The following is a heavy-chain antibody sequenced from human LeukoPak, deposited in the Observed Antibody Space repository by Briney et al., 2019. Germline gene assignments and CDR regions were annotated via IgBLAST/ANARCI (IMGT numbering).Heavy chain of an antibody. CDR2: ISYDGSNK. Sequence: PGGSLRLSCXASGFTFSSYAMHWVRQAPGKGLEWVAVISYDGSNKYYADSVKGRFTISRDNSKNTLYLQMNSLRAEDTAVYYCARENYYDSSGRSHFDYWGQGTLVTVSS. CDR1: GFTFSSYA. CDR3: ARENYYDSSGRSHFDY. D-gene: IGHD3-22*01. J-gene: IGHJ4*02. V-gene: IGHV3-30*01.